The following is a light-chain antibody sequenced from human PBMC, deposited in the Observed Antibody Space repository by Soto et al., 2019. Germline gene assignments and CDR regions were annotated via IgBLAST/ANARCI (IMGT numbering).Light chain of an antibody. CDR2: EVS. V-gene: IGKV2-29*01. CDR1: QSLLHITGETF. CDR3: QQYNRWPLT. J-gene: IGKJ4*01. Sequence: DVVMTQTPLSLSVAPGQPASISCKSSQSLLHITGETFLFWYLQKPGQSPQLLIYEVSTRVSGVPDRFSGSGSGTDFTLEISSLQSEDFAVYYCQQYNRWPLTFGGGTKVDIK.